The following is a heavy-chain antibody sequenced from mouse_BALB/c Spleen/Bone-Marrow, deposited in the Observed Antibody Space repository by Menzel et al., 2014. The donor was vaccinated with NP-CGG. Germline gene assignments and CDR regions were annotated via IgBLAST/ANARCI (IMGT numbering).Heavy chain of an antibody. CDR2: INPSSGYT. D-gene: IGHD2-3*01. CDR3: XRXDXGXVFFDY. J-gene: IGHJ2*01. CDR1: GYTFTTYT. V-gene: IGHV1-4*01. Sequence: VQVVESGAELARPGASVKMSCRASGYTFTTYTIHWVRQRPGQGLEWIGYINPSSGYTNYNQKFKDKATLTADKSSSTAYMQLSSLTSEDSAVYXCXRXDXGXVFFDYWGQGTTLTVSS.